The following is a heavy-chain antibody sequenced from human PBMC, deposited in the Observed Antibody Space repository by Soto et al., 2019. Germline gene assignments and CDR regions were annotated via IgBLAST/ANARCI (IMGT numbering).Heavy chain of an antibody. Sequence: PGGSLRLSCAASVFTFSSYAMHWVRQAPGKGLEWVAVISYDGSNKHYADSVKGRSTISRDNSKNTLYLQMNSLRAEDTAVYYCARDQFPLSWEYYGMDVWGQGTTVTVSS. CDR1: VFTFSSYA. J-gene: IGHJ6*02. V-gene: IGHV3-30-3*01. CDR2: ISYDGSNK. CDR3: ARDQFPLSWEYYGMDV. D-gene: IGHD6-13*01.